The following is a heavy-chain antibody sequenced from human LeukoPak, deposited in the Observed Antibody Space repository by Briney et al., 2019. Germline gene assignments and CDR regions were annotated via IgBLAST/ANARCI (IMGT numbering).Heavy chain of an antibody. CDR3: ARDYQGGYGDKTVDY. CDR1: GYTFSEFE. CDR2: IHPDSGNT. J-gene: IGHJ4*02. V-gene: IGHV1-8*01. D-gene: IGHD5-18*01. Sequence: ASVKVSCKASGYTFSEFEIHWVRQATGQGLEWMGWIHPDSGNTDYAQKFQDRLTMTRETSTTTAYMELSSLRSEDTAVYYCARDYQGGYGDKTVDYWGQGTLVTVSS.